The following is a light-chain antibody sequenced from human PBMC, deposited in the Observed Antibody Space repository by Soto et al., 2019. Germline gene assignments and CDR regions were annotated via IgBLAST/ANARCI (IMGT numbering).Light chain of an antibody. J-gene: IGKJ2*01. CDR2: GAS. Sequence: DIQLTQSPSFLSASVGDRVTITCRASQGISTYLAWYLQRPGKAPKLLIYGASTFQSGVPSRFSGSGSGTAFTLTISSLQTEDFGTDYGQQLNSDWYAFGQGTTLESK. CDR1: QGISTY. CDR3: QQLNSDWYA. V-gene: IGKV1-9*01.